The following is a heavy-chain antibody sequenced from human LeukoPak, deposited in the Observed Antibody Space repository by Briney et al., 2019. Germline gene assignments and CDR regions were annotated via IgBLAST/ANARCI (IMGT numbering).Heavy chain of an antibody. CDR2: IANDGKDK. V-gene: IGHV3-30*18. CDR3: AKDQQVGAAAYYFDS. CDR1: GFTFSRYG. D-gene: IGHD6-13*01. J-gene: IGHJ4*02. Sequence: GRSLRLSCAASGFTFSRYGLHWVRQAPGKGLEWVAVIANDGKDKKYADSVKGRFSISRDNSKSTLYLQMNSLRAEDTGVYYCAKDQQVGAAAYYFDSWGQGTPVTVPS.